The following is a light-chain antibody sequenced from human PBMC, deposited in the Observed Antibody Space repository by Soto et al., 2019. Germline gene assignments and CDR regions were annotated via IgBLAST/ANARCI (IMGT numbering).Light chain of an antibody. V-gene: IGLV2-14*01. CDR3: SSYTSSTTDV. J-gene: IGLJ1*01. Sequence: QSALTQPASVSGSPGQSITISCTGTSSDVGGYNFVSWYQQYPGKAPKLMIYDVSNRPSGVSNRFSGSKSGNTASLTISGLQTEDEADYYCSSYTSSTTDVFRTGTKLTVL. CDR1: SSDVGGYNF. CDR2: DVS.